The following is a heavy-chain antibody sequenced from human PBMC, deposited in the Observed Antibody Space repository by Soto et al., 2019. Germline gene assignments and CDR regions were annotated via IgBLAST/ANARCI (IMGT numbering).Heavy chain of an antibody. CDR3: ARHYSSAWYKVDF. Sequence: SETLSLTCTVSGDSMSLYYGSWIRLPPGKGLEWIGYVYYDGSTNYNPSLKGRVTMSVDTSENQFSLKLNSVTAADTAMYYCARHYSSAWYKVDFWGQGTLVTVSS. V-gene: IGHV4-59*08. CDR1: GDSMSLYY. CDR2: VYYDGST. D-gene: IGHD6-13*01. J-gene: IGHJ4*01.